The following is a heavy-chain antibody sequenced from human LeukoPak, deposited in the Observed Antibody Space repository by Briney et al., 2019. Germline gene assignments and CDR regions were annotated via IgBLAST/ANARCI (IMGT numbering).Heavy chain of an antibody. CDR1: GYTFTSYD. CDR2: MNPNSGNT. D-gene: IGHD3-22*01. V-gene: IGHV1-8*01. J-gene: IGHJ5*02. Sequence: GASVTVSCKASGYTFTSYDINWVRQATGQGLEWMGWMNPNSGNTGYAQKFQGRVTMTRNTSISTAYMELSSLRSEDTAVYYCARKVPNDSSGYYYRGQFDPWGQGTLVTVSS. CDR3: ARKVPNDSSGYYYRGQFDP.